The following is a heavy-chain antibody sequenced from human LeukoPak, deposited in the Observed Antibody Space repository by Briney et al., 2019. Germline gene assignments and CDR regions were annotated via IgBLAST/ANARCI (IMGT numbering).Heavy chain of an antibody. CDR1: GGSFSGYY. CDR3: ARHDLTYYYDSSGYFDY. CDR2: INHSGST. D-gene: IGHD3-22*01. V-gene: IGHV4-34*01. Sequence: SETLSLTCAVYGGSFSGYYWSWIRQPPGKGLEWIGEINHSGSTYYNPSLKSRVTISVDTSKNQFSLKLSSVTAADTAVYYCARHDLTYYYDSSGYFDYWGQGTLVTVSS. J-gene: IGHJ4*02.